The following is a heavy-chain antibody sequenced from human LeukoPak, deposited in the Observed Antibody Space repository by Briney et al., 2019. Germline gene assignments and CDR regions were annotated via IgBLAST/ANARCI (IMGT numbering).Heavy chain of an antibody. V-gene: IGHV3-66*01. CDR3: AKIGIYDGGFDY. D-gene: IGHD3-22*01. Sequence: GGSLRLSCAASGFTVSATYMSWVSQAPGKGLEWVSIIFSDGTTYYADSVKDRFTVSRDNSKNTLYLQMNSLRVEDTAVYYCAKIGIYDGGFDYWGQGIVVTVSS. CDR2: IFSDGTT. CDR1: GFTVSATY. J-gene: IGHJ4*02.